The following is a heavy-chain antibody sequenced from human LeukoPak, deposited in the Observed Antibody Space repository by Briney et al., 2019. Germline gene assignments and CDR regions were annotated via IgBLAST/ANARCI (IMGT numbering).Heavy chain of an antibody. J-gene: IGHJ6*03. CDR1: GFTFSSYA. D-gene: IGHD6-13*01. V-gene: IGHV3-23*01. Sequence: GGSLRLSCAASGFTFSSYAMSWVRQAPGKGLEWVSAISGSGGSTYYADSVKGRFTISRDNSKNTLYLQMNSLRAEDTAVYYCAKEEGSSWYDRYYYYTDVWGKGTTVTVSS. CDR3: AKEEGSSWYDRYYYYTDV. CDR2: ISGSGGST.